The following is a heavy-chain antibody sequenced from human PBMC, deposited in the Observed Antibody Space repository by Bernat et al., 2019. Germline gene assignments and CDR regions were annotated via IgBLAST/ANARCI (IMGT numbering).Heavy chain of an antibody. V-gene: IGHV3-33*01. J-gene: IGHJ4*02. D-gene: IGHD3-10*01. CDR2: IWYDGSNK. CDR3: ARDRVVRGYIRYYFDY. CDR1: GFTFSSYG. Sequence: QVQLVESGGGVVQPGRSLRLSCAASGFTFSSYGMHWVRQAPGKGLEWVAVIWYDGSNKYYADSVKGRFTIYRDNSKNTLYLQMNSLGAEDTAVYYWARDRVVRGYIRYYFDYWGQGTLVTVSS.